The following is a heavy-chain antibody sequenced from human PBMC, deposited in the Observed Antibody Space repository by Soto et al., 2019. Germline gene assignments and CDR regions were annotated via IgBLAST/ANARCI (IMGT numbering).Heavy chain of an antibody. J-gene: IGHJ3*02. D-gene: IGHD3-22*01. CDR2: ISAYNGNT. CDR1: GYTFTSYG. Sequence: QVLLVQSGAEVKKPGASVKVSCKASGYTFTSYGISWVRQAPGQGLEWMGWISAYNGNTNYAQKLEGRVTITTDTSTSTAYIKLKSLRSDATAIYYCPRVNAFTVNTLSSPKDAFDIWGQGTMVTVSS. V-gene: IGHV1-18*01. CDR3: PRVNAFTVNTLSSPKDAFDI.